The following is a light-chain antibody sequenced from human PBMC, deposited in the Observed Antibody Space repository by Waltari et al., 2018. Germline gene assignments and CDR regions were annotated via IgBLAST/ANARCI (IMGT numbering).Light chain of an antibody. Sequence: QSVLPQPPSLLAAPAQMVTISCAGSPSIFASTSVSWYQQVPGIAPTPLIYINDQRPQTLPDRFAGSKAGTSATPGVPGLQTGDEAEYFGGSWDSSLSARVFGGGTKLTVL. V-gene: IGLV1-51*01. CDR3: GSWDSSLSARV. CDR1: PSIFASTS. J-gene: IGLJ3*02. CDR2: IND.